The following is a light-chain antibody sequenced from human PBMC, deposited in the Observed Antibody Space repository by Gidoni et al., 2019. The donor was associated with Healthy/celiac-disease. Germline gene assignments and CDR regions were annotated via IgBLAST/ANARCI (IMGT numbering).Light chain of an antibody. Sequence: DIQMTQSPSTLSASVGDRVTITCRASQSISSWLAWYQQKQGKAPKLLIYDASSLESGAPSRFSGSGSGTEFTLTISSLQPDDFATYYCQQYNSYWTFGQGTKVEIK. CDR3: QQYNSYWT. V-gene: IGKV1-5*01. J-gene: IGKJ1*01. CDR2: DAS. CDR1: QSISSW.